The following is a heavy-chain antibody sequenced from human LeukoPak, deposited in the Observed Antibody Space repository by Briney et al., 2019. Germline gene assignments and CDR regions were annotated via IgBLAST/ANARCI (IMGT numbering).Heavy chain of an antibody. CDR3: ARRGCSSTSCPVGGYYYYGMDV. CDR1: GRSFSGYY. D-gene: IGHD2-2*01. J-gene: IGHJ6*04. Sequence: SETLSLTCAVYGRSFSGYYWSWIRQPPGKGLEWIREINHSGSTNYNPSLKSRVTISVDTSKNQFSLKLSSVTAADTAVYYCARRGCSSTSCPVGGYYYYGMDVWVKGTTVTVSS. CDR2: INHSGST. V-gene: IGHV4-34*01.